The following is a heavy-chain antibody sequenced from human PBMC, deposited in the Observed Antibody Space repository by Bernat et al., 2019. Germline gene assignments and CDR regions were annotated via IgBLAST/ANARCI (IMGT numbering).Heavy chain of an antibody. Sequence: QLQLQESGPGLVKPSETLSLTCTVSGGSISSTSYNWGWIRQPPGKGLEWIGSIYYSGSTYYNPSLKSRVTIPVDTSKNQFSLKLSSVTAADTAVYYCARHRRDYGSGSYFRYFDLWGRGTLVTVSS. CDR2: IYYSGST. V-gene: IGHV4-39*01. J-gene: IGHJ2*01. D-gene: IGHD3-10*01. CDR3: ARHRRDYGSGSYFRYFDL. CDR1: GGSISSTSYN.